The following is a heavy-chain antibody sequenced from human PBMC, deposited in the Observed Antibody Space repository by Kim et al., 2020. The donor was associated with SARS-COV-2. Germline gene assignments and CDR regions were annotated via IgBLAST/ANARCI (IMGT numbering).Heavy chain of an antibody. CDR3: ATTGYSSSWRGNY. D-gene: IGHD6-13*01. J-gene: IGHJ4*02. Sequence: SETLSLTCAVYGGSFSGYYWSWIRQPPGKGLEWIGEINHSGSTNYNPSLKSRVTISVDTSKNQFSLKLSSVTAADTAVYYCATTGYSSSWRGNYWGQGTLVTVSS. CDR2: INHSGST. V-gene: IGHV4-34*01. CDR1: GGSFSGYY.